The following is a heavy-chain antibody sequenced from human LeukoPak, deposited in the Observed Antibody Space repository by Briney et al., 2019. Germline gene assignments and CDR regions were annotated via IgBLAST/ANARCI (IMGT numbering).Heavy chain of an antibody. D-gene: IGHD4-17*01. CDR2: MNPNSGDT. V-gene: IGHV1-8*01. Sequence: GASVKVSCKASGYTFTSYDINWVRQATGQGLEWMGWMNPNSGDTGYAQKFQGRVTMTRNTSISTAYMELSSLRSEDTAVYYCARVNYGDYPFDYWGQGTLVTVSS. J-gene: IGHJ4*02. CDR3: ARVNYGDYPFDY. CDR1: GYTFTSYD.